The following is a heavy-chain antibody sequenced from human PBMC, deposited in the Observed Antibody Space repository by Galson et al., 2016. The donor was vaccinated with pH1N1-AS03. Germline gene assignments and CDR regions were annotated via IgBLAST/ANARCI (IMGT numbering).Heavy chain of an antibody. CDR1: GITFSGYW. CDR2: IKQDGSEK. J-gene: IGHJ3*02. V-gene: IGHV3-7*03. CDR3: ARGKDFWSGYPDDAFDI. D-gene: IGHD3-3*01. Sequence: SLRLSCAASGITFSGYWMTWVRQAPGKGLEWVANIKQDGSEKYSVDSVKGRFTISRDNAKNSLHLQMNSLRAEDTAVYYCARGKDFWSGYPDDAFDIWGQGTMVTVSS.